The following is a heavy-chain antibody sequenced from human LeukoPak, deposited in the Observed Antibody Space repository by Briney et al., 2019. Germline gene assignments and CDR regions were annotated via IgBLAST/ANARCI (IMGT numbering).Heavy chain of an antibody. CDR3: AKGPSTSSEFDY. V-gene: IGHV3-23*01. Sequence: GGSLRLSCAASGFTFTHYAMSWVRQAPGKGLEWVSSVSGSGTDTYYRDSVKGRFTISRDKSKNTLYLQMNSLRAEDTAVYYCAKGPSTSSEFDYWGQGTLVTVSS. J-gene: IGHJ4*02. CDR2: VSGSGTDT. D-gene: IGHD6-6*01. CDR1: GFTFTHYA.